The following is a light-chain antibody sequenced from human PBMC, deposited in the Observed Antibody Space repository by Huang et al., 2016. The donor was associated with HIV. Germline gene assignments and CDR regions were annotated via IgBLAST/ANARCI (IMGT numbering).Light chain of an antibody. CDR3: QQYNNWPRT. Sequence: EIVMTQSPATLSVSPGERATLSCRASQSVSSNLAWYQQKPGQAPRLLIYAASTRATGIPARLSGSGSGTEFTLTISILQSEDFAVYYCQQYNNWPRTFGQGTKVEIK. CDR2: AAS. V-gene: IGKV3-15*01. CDR1: QSVSSN. J-gene: IGKJ1*01.